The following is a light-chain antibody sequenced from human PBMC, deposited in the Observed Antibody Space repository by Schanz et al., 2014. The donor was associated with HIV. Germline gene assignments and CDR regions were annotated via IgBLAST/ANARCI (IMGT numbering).Light chain of an antibody. J-gene: IGLJ2*01. CDR1: NSNIGNNY. CDR3: CSYAGSSTVV. V-gene: IGLV1-47*02. Sequence: QSVLTQPPSASGTPGQWVTISCSGSNSNIGNNYVSWYQQLPGTAPKLLIYANTNRPSGVPDRFSGSRSGTSASLAITGRQAEDEADYYCCSYAGSSTVVFGGGTKLTVL. CDR2: ANT.